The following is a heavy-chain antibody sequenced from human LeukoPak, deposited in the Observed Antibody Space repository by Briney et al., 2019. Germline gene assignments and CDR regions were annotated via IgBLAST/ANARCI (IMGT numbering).Heavy chain of an antibody. CDR2: IYTRGSP. CDR3: ARDLSGSRNNWFDP. V-gene: IGHV4-4*07. Sequence: PSETLSLTCTVSGGSISSYYWSWIRQPAGKGLEWIGRIYTRGSPKHNPSLKRRDTMSVDISKTQLSVKLICVHAADAAVFYWARDLSGSRNNWFDPWGQGTLVTVSS. D-gene: IGHD3-9*01. J-gene: IGHJ5*02. CDR1: GGSISSYY.